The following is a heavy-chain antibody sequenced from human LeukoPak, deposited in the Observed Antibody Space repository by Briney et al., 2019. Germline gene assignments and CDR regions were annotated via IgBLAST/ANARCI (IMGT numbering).Heavy chain of an antibody. D-gene: IGHD5-18*01. CDR3: ARVRGYSYGDAFDI. J-gene: IGHJ3*02. V-gene: IGHV4-39*07. CDR2: IYYSGST. CDR1: GGSISSSSYY. Sequence: SETLSLTCTVSGGSISSSSYYWGWLRQPPGKGLEWIGSIYYSGSTYYNPSLKSRVTISVDTSKNQFSLKLSSVTAADTAVYYCARVRGYSYGDAFDIWGQGTMVTVSS.